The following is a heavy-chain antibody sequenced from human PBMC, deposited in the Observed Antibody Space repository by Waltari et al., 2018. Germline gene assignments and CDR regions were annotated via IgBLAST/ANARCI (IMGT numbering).Heavy chain of an antibody. D-gene: IGHD1-26*01. CDR3: AKGRNRVGAPLFDY. J-gene: IGHJ4*02. V-gene: IGHV3-23*03. CDR1: GFTFSSYA. CDR2: FIDSGGSK. Sequence: EVQLLESGGGLVQPGGSLRLSCAASGFTFSSYAMSWVRQAPGKWLEWVSFIDSGGSKYYADSVKGRFTISRDNSKNTLYLQMNSLRAEDTAVYYCAKGRNRVGAPLFDYWGQGTLVTVSS.